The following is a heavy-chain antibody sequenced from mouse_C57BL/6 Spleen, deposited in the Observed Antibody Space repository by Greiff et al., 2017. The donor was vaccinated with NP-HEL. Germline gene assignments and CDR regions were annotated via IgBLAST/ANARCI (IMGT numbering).Heavy chain of an antibody. CDR3: ARRLGNYYAMDY. CDR1: GYTFTSYW. Sequence: VQLQQPRAELVRPGSSVKLSCKASGYTFTSYWMHWVKQRPIQGLEWIGNIDPSDSETHYNQKFKDKATLTVDKSSSTAYMQLSSLTSEDSAVYYCARRLGNYYAMDYWGQGTSVTVSS. D-gene: IGHD2-1*01. J-gene: IGHJ4*01. V-gene: IGHV1-52*01. CDR2: IDPSDSET.